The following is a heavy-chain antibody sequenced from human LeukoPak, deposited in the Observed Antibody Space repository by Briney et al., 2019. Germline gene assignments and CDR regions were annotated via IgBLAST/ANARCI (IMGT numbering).Heavy chain of an antibody. V-gene: IGHV4-59*01. CDR1: GVSISNYY. CDR3: ARDAGYWYFDL. CDR2: IHYSGST. Sequence: NPSETLSLTCTVSGVSISNYYWNWIRQPPGKGLEWIAYIHYSGSTNYNPSLESRVTISVDTSKNQFSLKLSSVTAADTAVYYCARDAGYWYFDLWGRGTLVTVSS. J-gene: IGHJ2*01.